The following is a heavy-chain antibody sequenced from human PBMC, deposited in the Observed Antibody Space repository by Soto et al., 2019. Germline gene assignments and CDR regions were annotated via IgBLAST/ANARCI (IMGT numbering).Heavy chain of an antibody. J-gene: IGHJ6*02. CDR3: AREQKGVPDYYYYDMDV. Sequence: QVQLVQSGAEVKKPGASVKVSCKASGYTFTSYAMHWVRQAPGQRLEWMGWINAGNGNTKYSQKFQGRVTITRDTSASTAYMELSSLRSEDTAVYYCAREQKGVPDYYYYDMDVWGQGTTVTVSS. V-gene: IGHV1-3*01. CDR1: GYTFTSYA. CDR2: INAGNGNT.